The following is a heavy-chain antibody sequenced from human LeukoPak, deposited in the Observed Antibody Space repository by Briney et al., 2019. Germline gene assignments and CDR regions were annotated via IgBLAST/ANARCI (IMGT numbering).Heavy chain of an antibody. CDR2: INTNTGNP. V-gene: IGHV7-4-1*02. CDR1: GGTFTSYA. CDR3: AAKGKDFDY. J-gene: IGHJ4*02. D-gene: IGHD2-15*01. Sequence: ASVKVSCKASGGTFTSYAMNWVRQAPGQGLEWMGWINTNTGNPTYAQGFTGRFVFSLDTSVSTAYLQISSLKAEDTAMYYCAAKGKDFDYWGQGTLVTVSS.